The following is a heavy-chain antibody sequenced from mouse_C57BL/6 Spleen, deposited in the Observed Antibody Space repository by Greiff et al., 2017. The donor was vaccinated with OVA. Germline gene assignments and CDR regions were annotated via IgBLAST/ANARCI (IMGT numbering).Heavy chain of an antibody. CDR2: ISSGSSTI. CDR3: VRHGSSYYYAMDY. V-gene: IGHV5-17*01. J-gene: IGHJ4*01. Sequence: DVKLVESGGGLVKPGGSLKLSCAASGFTFSDYGMHWVRQAPEKGLEWVAYISSGSSTIYYADTVKGRFTISRDNAKNTLFLQMTSLRSEDTAMYYCVRHGSSYYYAMDYWGQGTSVTVSS. D-gene: IGHD1-1*01. CDR1: GFTFSDYG.